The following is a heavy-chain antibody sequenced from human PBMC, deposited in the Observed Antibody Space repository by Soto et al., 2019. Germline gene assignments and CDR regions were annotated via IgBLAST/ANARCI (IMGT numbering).Heavy chain of an antibody. V-gene: IGHV1-69*12. CDR2: IIPMFGTA. CDR3: ASGIQLWLRRINTGYSG. CDR1: GGTFSTYA. Sequence: QVQLVQSGAEVKKPESSVKVSCKAPGGTFSTYAISWVRQAPGQGLEWMGGIIPMFGTANYAQRFQDRVTIPADESANTVYMELSSLRSEDTAVYFCASGIQLWLRRINTGYSGWGQGTLVTVPS. D-gene: IGHD5-18*01. J-gene: IGHJ4*02.